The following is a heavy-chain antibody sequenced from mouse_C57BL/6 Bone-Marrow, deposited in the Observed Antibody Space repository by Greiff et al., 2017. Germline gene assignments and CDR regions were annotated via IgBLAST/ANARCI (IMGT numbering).Heavy chain of an antibody. D-gene: IGHD2-4*01. Sequence: EVKLMESGGGLVQPGGSLKLSCAASGYTFTDYGMAWVRQAPRKGPEWVAFIRNLAYSIYYADTVTGRFTISRENAKNTLYLGMSSQRSENTVMYYGARRGMIKYWYFDDWGTGTTVTVSS. CDR3: ARRGMIKYWYFDD. J-gene: IGHJ1*03. CDR1: GYTFTDYG. CDR2: IRNLAYSI. V-gene: IGHV5-15*01.